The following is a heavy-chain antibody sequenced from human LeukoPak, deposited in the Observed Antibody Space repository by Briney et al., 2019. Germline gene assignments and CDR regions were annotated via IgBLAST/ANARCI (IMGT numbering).Heavy chain of an antibody. CDR2: ISGSGGST. J-gene: IGHJ4*02. V-gene: IGHV3-23*01. D-gene: IGHD3-22*01. CDR1: GFTFSSYA. CDR3: AKDYSADYYDSSGYYAAIPAAVDY. Sequence: GGSLRLSCAASGFTFSSYAMSWVRQAPGKGLEWVSAISGSGGSTYYADSVKARFTISRDNSKNTLYLQMNSLRAEDTAVYYCAKDYSADYYDSSGYYAAIPAAVDYWGQGTLVTVSS.